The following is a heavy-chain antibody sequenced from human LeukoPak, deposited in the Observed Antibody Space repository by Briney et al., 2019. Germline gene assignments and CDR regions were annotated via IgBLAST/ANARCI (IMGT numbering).Heavy chain of an antibody. V-gene: IGHV1-18*01. CDR2: ITTYNGNT. D-gene: IGHD3-10*01. J-gene: IGHJ4*02. CDR3: ARQDAGGFGEMGY. CDR1: GYTFTSHG. Sequence: VKVSCKASGYTFTSHGISWVRQAPGQGLECMGWITTYNGNTNYAQRLQGRVTMTTDTSTSTAYMELRSLRSDDTAVYYCARQDAGGFGEMGYWGQGTLVTVSS.